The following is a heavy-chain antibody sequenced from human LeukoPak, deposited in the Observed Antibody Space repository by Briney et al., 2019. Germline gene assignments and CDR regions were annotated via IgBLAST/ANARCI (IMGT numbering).Heavy chain of an antibody. D-gene: IGHD3-10*01. Sequence: ASETLSLTCAVYGGSLSGFYWSWIRQPPGKGLEWIGEVSDRGGTNYNPSLMSRVTISIDKSKNQFSLRLTTVTAADTAVYYCARDWGFGDSEDWFDPWGQGTLVTVSS. V-gene: IGHV4-34*01. CDR3: ARDWGFGDSEDWFDP. J-gene: IGHJ5*02. CDR2: VSDRGGT. CDR1: GGSLSGFY.